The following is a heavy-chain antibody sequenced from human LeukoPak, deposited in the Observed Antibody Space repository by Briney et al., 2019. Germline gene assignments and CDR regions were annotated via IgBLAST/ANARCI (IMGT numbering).Heavy chain of an antibody. Sequence: PSETLSLTCTVSGGSISSYYWSWVRQPPGKGLEWIGYIYYSGSTNYNPSLKSRVTISVDTSKNQFPLKLSSVTAADTAVYYCARGSYGSGSYDYWGQGTLVTVSS. V-gene: IGHV4-59*01. D-gene: IGHD3-10*01. CDR3: ARGSYGSGSYDY. CDR2: IYYSGST. CDR1: GGSISSYY. J-gene: IGHJ4*02.